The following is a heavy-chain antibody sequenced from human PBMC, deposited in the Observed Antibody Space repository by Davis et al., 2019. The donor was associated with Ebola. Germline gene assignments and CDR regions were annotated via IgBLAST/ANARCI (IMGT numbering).Heavy chain of an antibody. V-gene: IGHV3-23*01. CDR2: IGASGTKA. Sequence: ESLKISCAASGFTSSCFALTWLRQAPGKGLEWVSTIGASGTKAYYAESVKGRFAMSRDNSMTTLSHQMNSLRAEDTAVYFCAREGYLVATLPFDSWGQGTLVTVSS. CDR1: GFTSSCFA. J-gene: IGHJ1*01. CDR3: AREGYLVATLPFDS. D-gene: IGHD3-9*01.